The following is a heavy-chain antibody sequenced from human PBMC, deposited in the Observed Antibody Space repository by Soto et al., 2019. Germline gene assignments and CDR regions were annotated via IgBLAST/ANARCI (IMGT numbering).Heavy chain of an antibody. CDR1: GLSFNIYW. J-gene: IGHJ6*02. CDR3: AGGMAGLDV. V-gene: IGHV3-74*01. Sequence: EVQLVESGGGLVQPGGSLRLSCAASGLSFNIYWMNWVRQVPGKGLVWLARINSDGSHTIYVDSVKGRFTISRDNAKSTVFLQMDSLRDEDTGVYYCAGGMAGLDVWGQGTTVTVSS. CDR2: INSDGSHT.